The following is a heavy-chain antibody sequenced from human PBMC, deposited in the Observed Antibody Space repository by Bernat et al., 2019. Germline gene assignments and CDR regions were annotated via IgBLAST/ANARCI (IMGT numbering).Heavy chain of an antibody. D-gene: IGHD2-2*03. V-gene: IGHV3-33*01. Sequence: QVQLVESGGGVVQPGRSLKLSCAASGFTFSKYGMHWVRQAPGKVLEWVAVIWYDGSDKSYGDHVKGRVTSSRANSKNTLYLQMNSLRAEDTAVYYCARDGHCSSMSSCNFDYWGQGTLVTVSS. CDR2: IWYDGSDK. CDR1: GFTFSKYG. J-gene: IGHJ4*02. CDR3: ARDGHCSSMSSCNFDY.